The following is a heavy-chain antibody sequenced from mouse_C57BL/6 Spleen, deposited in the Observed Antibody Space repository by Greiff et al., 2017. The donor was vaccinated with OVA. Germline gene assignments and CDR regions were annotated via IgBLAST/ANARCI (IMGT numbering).Heavy chain of an antibody. CDR2: IYPGDGDT. Sequence: QVQLQQSGPELVKPGASVKISCKASGYAFSSSWMNWVKQRPGKGLEWIGRIYPGDGDTNYNGKFKGKATLTADKSSSTAYMQLSSLTSEDSAVYVCARGNYGSSYYFDVWGTGTTVTVSS. D-gene: IGHD1-1*01. CDR1: GYAFSSSW. CDR3: ARGNYGSSYYFDV. J-gene: IGHJ1*03. V-gene: IGHV1-82*01.